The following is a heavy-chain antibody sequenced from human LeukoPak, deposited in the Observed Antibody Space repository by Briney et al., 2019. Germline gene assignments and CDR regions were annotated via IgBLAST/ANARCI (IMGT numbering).Heavy chain of an antibody. Sequence: PSETLSLTCAVYGGSFSGYYWSWIRQPPGKGPEWIGEINHSGSTNYNPSLQSRVTISVDTSKNQFSLKLSSVTAADTAVYYCARGPRLLISRYYYYMDVWGKGTTVTVSS. J-gene: IGHJ6*03. D-gene: IGHD3-16*01. CDR2: INHSGST. CDR3: ARGPRLLISRYYYYMDV. CDR1: GGSFSGYY. V-gene: IGHV4-34*01.